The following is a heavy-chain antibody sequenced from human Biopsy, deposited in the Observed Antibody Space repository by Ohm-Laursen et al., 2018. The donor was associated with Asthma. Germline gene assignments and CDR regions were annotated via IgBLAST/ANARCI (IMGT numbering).Heavy chain of an antibody. D-gene: IGHD6-13*01. Sequence: SETLSLTCTVSPGSISDYYWNWIRQFPGKGLEWIGYVYSTGSTRHNPSLKSRVTISVDTSINQVSLRLSSVTAADTAMYYCARATSTWSQSGPHYFDHWGQGALVTVSS. V-gene: IGHV4-59*01. J-gene: IGHJ4*02. CDR2: VYSTGST. CDR1: PGSISDYY. CDR3: ARATSTWSQSGPHYFDH.